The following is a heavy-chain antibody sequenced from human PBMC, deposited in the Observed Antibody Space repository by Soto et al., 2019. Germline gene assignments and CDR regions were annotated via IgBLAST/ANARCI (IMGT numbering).Heavy chain of an antibody. V-gene: IGHV6-1*01. J-gene: IGHJ6*02. CDR3: ARGAGRGYCSGNTCYSPYNYYGMDV. D-gene: IGHD2-15*01. CDR2: TYYRSKWYD. Sequence: SQTLSLTCAISGDSVSSNSAAWNWVRQSPSRGLEWLGRTYYRSKWYDDYAVSVKSRITINPDTSKNQFSLHLNSVTPGDTAVYYCARGAGRGYCSGNTCYSPYNYYGMDVWGQGTTVTVSS. CDR1: GDSVSSNSAA.